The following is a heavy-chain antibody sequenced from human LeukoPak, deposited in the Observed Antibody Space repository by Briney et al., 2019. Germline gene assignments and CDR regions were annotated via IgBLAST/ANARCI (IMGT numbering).Heavy chain of an antibody. D-gene: IGHD3-3*01. CDR2: INPSGGST. V-gene: IGHV1-46*01. CDR1: GYTFTSYY. CDR3: ARDSRFFVGGSWFDP. Sequence: ASVKVSCKASGYTFTSYYMHWVRQAPGQGLEWMGIINPSGGSTSYAQKFQGRVTITRDTSTSTVYMELSSLRSEDTAVYYCARDSRFFVGGSWFDPWGQGTLVTVSS. J-gene: IGHJ5*02.